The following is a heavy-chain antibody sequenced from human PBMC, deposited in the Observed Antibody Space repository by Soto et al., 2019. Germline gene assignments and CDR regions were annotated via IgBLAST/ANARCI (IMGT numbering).Heavy chain of an antibody. Sequence: QVQLVQSGAEVKKPGASVKVSCKASGYIFTSYYIHWVRQAPGQGLEWRGMINPSGGSTSYAQKFQGRVTVTRATTTSTVYMDLSSLRSEDTAVYYCARNDKSGLDYWGQGTLVTVSS. D-gene: IGHD1-1*01. J-gene: IGHJ4*02. CDR3: ARNDKSGLDY. V-gene: IGHV1-46*01. CDR1: GYIFTSYY. CDR2: INPSGGST.